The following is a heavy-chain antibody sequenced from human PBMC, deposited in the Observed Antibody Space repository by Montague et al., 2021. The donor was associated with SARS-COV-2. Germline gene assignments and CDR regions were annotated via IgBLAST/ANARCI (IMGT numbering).Heavy chain of an antibody. Sequence: SLRLSCAASGFTFSGYNMNWVRQAPGKGLEWVSYISSSSSTIYYADSVKGRFTISRDNAKDSLYLQMNSLRDEDTAVFYCARVVGPTSYYYYGMDVWGQGTTVTVSS. V-gene: IGHV3-48*02. CDR1: GFTFSGYN. J-gene: IGHJ6*02. CDR3: ARVVGPTSYYYYGMDV. CDR2: ISSSSSTI. D-gene: IGHD1-26*01.